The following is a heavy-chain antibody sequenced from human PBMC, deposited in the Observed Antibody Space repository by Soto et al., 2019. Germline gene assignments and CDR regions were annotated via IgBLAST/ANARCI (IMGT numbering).Heavy chain of an antibody. CDR3: AIGRYDFWSPYYFDS. CDR1: GLNFDDFA. CDR2: ITWNSRVL. J-gene: IGHJ4*02. D-gene: IGHD3-3*01. Sequence: EVQLVESGGRLVQPGRSLRLSCVGTGLNFDDFAMHWVRQARGKGLEWVSGITWNSRVLAYADSVKGRFTISRDNARNSLYLQMDSLRDEDTALYYCAIGRYDFWSPYYFDSWGQGTLVTVSS. V-gene: IGHV3-9*01.